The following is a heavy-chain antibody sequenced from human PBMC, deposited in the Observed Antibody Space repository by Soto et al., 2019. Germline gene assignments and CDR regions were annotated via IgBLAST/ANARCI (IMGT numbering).Heavy chain of an antibody. J-gene: IGHJ4*02. CDR1: GYTFTSYG. CDR2: ISAYNGNT. D-gene: IGHD3-22*01. CDR3: ARGTFYYDSHAYYGY. Sequence: GASVKVSCKASGYTFTSYGISWVRQAPGQGLEWMGWISAYNGNTNYAQKLQGRVTMTADTSTSTAYMELRSLRSDDTAVYYCARGTFYYDSHAYYGYWGQGTLVTVSS. V-gene: IGHV1-18*01.